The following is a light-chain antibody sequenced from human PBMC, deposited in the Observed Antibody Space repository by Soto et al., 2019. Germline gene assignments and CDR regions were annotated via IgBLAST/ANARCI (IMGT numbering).Light chain of an antibody. CDR1: QSISSH. V-gene: IGKV1-39*01. J-gene: IGKJ1*01. CDR2: GAS. Sequence: EIQMNHSPSSLSASIGDRVTITCRASQSISSHLNWYRQKAGKAPKLLISGASSLESGVPSRFSGSGSGTDFTLTISSLQPEDFATYYCQQSYTTPRTFGQGTKVDIK. CDR3: QQSYTTPRT.